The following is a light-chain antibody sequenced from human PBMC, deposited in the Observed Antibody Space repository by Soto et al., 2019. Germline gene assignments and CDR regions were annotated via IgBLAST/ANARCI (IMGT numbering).Light chain of an antibody. V-gene: IGKV1-9*01. J-gene: IGKJ1*01. CDR2: AAS. Sequence: DIQLTQSPSFLSASVGDRVTITCRASQGISSYLAWYQQKPGKAPKLLIYAASTMQSGVPSRFSGSGSGTDFTLTISSLQPEDFATYYCQQLNNCPRTFGQGTKVDIK. CDR1: QGISSY. CDR3: QQLNNCPRT.